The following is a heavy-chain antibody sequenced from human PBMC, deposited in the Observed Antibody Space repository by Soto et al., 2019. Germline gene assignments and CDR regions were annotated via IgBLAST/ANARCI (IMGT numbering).Heavy chain of an antibody. CDR3: ARDEDRDGYFDY. J-gene: IGHJ4*02. CDR1: GFTFSSYG. Sequence: GGSLRLSCAASGFTFSSYGMHWVRQAPGKGLEWVAVIWYDGGNKYYADSVKGRFTISRDNSKNTLYLQMNSLRAEDTAVYYCARDEDRDGYFDYWGQGTLVTVSS. CDR2: IWYDGGNK. V-gene: IGHV3-33*01.